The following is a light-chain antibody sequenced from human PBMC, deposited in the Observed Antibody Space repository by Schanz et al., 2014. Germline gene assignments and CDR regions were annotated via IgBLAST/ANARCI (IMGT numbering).Light chain of an antibody. CDR3: QHSNGFPWT. J-gene: IGKJ1*01. V-gene: IGKV1-13*02. CDR2: DAS. Sequence: AIQLTQSPSSLSASVGDRVTITCRASQGISSGLAWYQQKPGKAPKLLIYDASSLESGVPSRFSGSGSGTDFTLTISSLQPEDFATYSCQHSNGFPWTFGQGTKVEIK. CDR1: QGISSG.